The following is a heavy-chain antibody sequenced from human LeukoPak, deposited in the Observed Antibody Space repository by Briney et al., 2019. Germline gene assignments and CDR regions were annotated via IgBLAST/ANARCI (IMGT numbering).Heavy chain of an antibody. CDR3: ARDLAAAGTGFDY. Sequence: TSETLSLTCTVSGGSISSGGYYWSWIRQHPGKGLEWIGYIYYSGSTNYNPSLKSRVTISVDTSKNQFSLKLSSVTAADTAVYYCARDLAAAGTGFDYWGQGTLVTVSS. D-gene: IGHD6-13*01. CDR1: GGSISSGGYY. V-gene: IGHV4-61*08. J-gene: IGHJ4*02. CDR2: IYYSGST.